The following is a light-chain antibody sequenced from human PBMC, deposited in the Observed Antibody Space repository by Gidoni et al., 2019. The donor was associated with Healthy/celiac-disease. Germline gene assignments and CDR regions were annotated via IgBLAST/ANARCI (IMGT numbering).Light chain of an antibody. J-gene: IGKJ3*01. Sequence: DIQMTQSPSSLSASVGDRVTISCRASQSIASYLNWYQQKPGKAPKLLIYAAPSLQSGVPSRFSGSGSGTDFTLTISSVQPEDFASYYCQQSYSTPLFGPGTKVDIK. V-gene: IGKV1-39*01. CDR2: AAP. CDR1: QSIASY. CDR3: QQSYSTPL.